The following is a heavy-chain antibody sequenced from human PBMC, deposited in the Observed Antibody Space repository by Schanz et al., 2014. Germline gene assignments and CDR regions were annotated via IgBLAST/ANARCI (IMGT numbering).Heavy chain of an antibody. V-gene: IGHV3-11*01. CDR1: GFTFSDYY. Sequence: QVQLVESGGGLVKPGGSLRLSCAASGFTFSDYYMNWIRQAPGKGLEWVSYISNSGYTIYYADSVKGRFTISRDNAKTPLYLQRNSLRAEDPAVYYCARAPPPYSSSPYYWYYGMDVWGQGTTVTVSS. J-gene: IGHJ6*02. CDR2: ISNSGYTI. CDR3: ARAPPPYSSSPYYWYYGMDV. D-gene: IGHD6-6*01.